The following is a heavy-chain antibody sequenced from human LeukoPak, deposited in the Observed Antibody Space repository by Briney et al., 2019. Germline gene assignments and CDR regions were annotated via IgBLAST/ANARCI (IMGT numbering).Heavy chain of an antibody. Sequence: PGGSLRLSCAASGFTFSSYSMNWVRQAPGKGLEWVSYISSSSTIYYTDSVKGRFTISRDNSKNTLYLQMNSLIAEDTAVYYCAKDRGYCTGGNCYWGNYFDYWGQGTLVTVSS. J-gene: IGHJ4*02. V-gene: IGHV3-48*01. CDR1: GFTFSSYS. D-gene: IGHD2-15*01. CDR2: ISSSSTI. CDR3: AKDRGYCTGGNCYWGNYFDY.